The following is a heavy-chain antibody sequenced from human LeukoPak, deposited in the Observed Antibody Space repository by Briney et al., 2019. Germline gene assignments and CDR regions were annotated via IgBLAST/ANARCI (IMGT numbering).Heavy chain of an antibody. CDR1: GFTFSDYP. D-gene: IGHD6-19*01. J-gene: IGHJ4*02. V-gene: IGHV4-38-2*01. CDR2: IYYSGST. Sequence: PGGSLRLSCAASGFTFSDYPMSWVRQPPGKGLEWIGSIYYSGSTYYNPSLKSRVTISVDTSKNQFSLKLSSVTAADTAVYYCARLQWLAPFDYWGQGTLVTVSS. CDR3: ARLQWLAPFDY.